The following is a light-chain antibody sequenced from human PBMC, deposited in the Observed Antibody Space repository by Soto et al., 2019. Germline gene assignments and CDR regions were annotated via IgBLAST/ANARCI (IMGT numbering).Light chain of an antibody. J-gene: IGKJ3*01. CDR2: KAS. CDR1: QHIKSW. Sequence: DIQMTQSPATLSASVGDRVTITCRASQHIKSWLAWYQQKPGKAPKLVIYKASNLESGVPSRFSGSGAGTDFTRTISSLQPEDFATYYCQQSYSISFTFGPGTKVDIK. V-gene: IGKV1-5*03. CDR3: QQSYSISFT.